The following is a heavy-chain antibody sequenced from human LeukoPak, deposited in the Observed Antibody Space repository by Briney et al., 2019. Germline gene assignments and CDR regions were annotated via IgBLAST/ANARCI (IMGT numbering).Heavy chain of an antibody. CDR3: ATARNFRFEY. CDR1: GLTFRTTW. V-gene: IGHV3-74*01. Sequence: GGSLRLSCSTSGLTFRTTWMHWVRQAPGKGLMWVSRMNGEGTTIDYADSVKGRFTVSRDYAKNTLFLQMNNLRTEDTALYFCATARNFRFEYWGQGSLVIVSA. J-gene: IGHJ4*02. D-gene: IGHD1-7*01. CDR2: MNGEGTTI.